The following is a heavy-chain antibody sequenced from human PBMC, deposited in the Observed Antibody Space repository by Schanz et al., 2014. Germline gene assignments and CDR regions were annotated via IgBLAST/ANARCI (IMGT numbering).Heavy chain of an antibody. J-gene: IGHJ4*02. CDR3: ARRVVPATMGLYFDL. V-gene: IGHV4-59*08. Sequence: QVQLQESGPGLVKPSETLSLMCTVSGGSMDTHYWGWIRQPPGKGLEWIAFIYSSGIANYNPSLESRVPISVDTSKTQFSLRLPSVPAADTATYYCARRVVPATMGLYFDLWGQGTLVTVSS. CDR2: IYSSGIA. D-gene: IGHD2-21*01. CDR1: GGSMDTHY.